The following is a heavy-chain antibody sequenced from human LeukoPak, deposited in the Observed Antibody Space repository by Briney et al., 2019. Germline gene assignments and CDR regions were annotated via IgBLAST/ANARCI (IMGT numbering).Heavy chain of an antibody. CDR3: ARVQPPPTVVTPRYYYYGMDV. CDR1: GFTFCSYS. D-gene: IGHD4-23*01. V-gene: IGHV3-48*02. J-gene: IGHJ6*02. Sequence: GGSLRLSCAASGFTFCSYSMNWVRQAPGKGLEWVSYISSSSSTIYYADSVKGRFTISRDNAKNSLYLQMNSLRDEDTAVYYCARVQPPPTVVTPRYYYYGMDVWGQGTTVTVSS. CDR2: ISSSSSTI.